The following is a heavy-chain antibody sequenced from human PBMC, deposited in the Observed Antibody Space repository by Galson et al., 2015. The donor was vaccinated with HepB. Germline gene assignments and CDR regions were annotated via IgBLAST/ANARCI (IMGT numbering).Heavy chain of an antibody. CDR1: GFTFGDYA. CDR3: TRDPPTTVTTFDF. J-gene: IGHJ4*02. D-gene: IGHD4-17*01. CDR2: IRSKAYGGTT. Sequence: SLRLSCAASGFTFGDYAMSWFRQAPGKGLEWVGFIRSKAYGGTTEYAASVKGRFTISRDDSKSIAYLQMNSLKTEDTAVYYCTRDPPTTVTTFDFWGQGTLVTVSS. V-gene: IGHV3-49*03.